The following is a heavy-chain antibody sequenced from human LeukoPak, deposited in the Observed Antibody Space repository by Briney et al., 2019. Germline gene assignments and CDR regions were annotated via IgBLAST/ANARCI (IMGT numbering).Heavy chain of an antibody. Sequence: GASVKVSCKASGYTFTGYYMHWVRQAPGQGLEWMGWINPNSGGTNYAQKFQGWVTMTGDTSISTAYMELSRLRSDDTAVYYCARGGGSGYDSPFDYWGQGTLVTVFS. CDR2: INPNSGGT. J-gene: IGHJ4*02. V-gene: IGHV1-2*04. CDR3: ARGGGSGYDSPFDY. D-gene: IGHD5-12*01. CDR1: GYTFTGYY.